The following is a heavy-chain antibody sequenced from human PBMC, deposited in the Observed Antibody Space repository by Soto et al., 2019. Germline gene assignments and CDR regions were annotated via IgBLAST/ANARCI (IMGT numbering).Heavy chain of an antibody. CDR2: INRDGSST. J-gene: IGHJ4*02. V-gene: IGHV3-74*01. Sequence: EVPLVESGGGLVQPGGSLRLSCAASGITFSSYWMHWVRQVPGQGLVWVSRINRDGSSTNYADSVKGRFTISRDNAKNTLYLQMNSLRAEDTAVYYCAREAAVAGTVFDYWGQAVLVTVSS. D-gene: IGHD6-19*01. CDR3: AREAAVAGTVFDY. CDR1: GITFSSYW.